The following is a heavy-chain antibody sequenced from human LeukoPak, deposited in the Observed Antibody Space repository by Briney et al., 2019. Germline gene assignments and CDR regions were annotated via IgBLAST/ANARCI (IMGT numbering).Heavy chain of an antibody. Sequence: GGSLRLSCIASKFIISDYWMNWVRQAPGKGLEWVANIKQDGSQKYYVDSVKGRFTISRDNAKNSVYLQVNSLRAEDTAVYYCARGFDGANAFDLWGQGTLVTVSS. CDR3: ARGFDGANAFDL. CDR2: IKQDGSQK. CDR1: KFIISDYW. V-gene: IGHV3-7*01. J-gene: IGHJ3*01.